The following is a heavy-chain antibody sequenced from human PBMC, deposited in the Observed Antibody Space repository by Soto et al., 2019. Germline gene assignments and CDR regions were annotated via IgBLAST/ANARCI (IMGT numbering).Heavy chain of an antibody. V-gene: IGHV3-21*01. CDR2: LTTTTSTYI. D-gene: IGHD4-17*01. CDR3: ARGERVGDPMLDY. CDR1: GFDFSDYS. J-gene: IGHJ4*02. Sequence: GGSLRLSCVASGFDFSDYSINWVRQVPGKGLEWVSSLTTTTSTYIHYADSVTGRFTIFRDSTKNSVCLQMDSLKAEDTAIYYGARGERVGDPMLDYWGQGTLVTASS.